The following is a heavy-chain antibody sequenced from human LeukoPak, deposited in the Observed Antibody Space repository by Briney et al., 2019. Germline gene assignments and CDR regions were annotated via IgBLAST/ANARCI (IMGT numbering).Heavy chain of an antibody. CDR3: ATQDYNNPPPPPPPAPGFDP. D-gene: IGHD4-11*01. CDR2: VDPEDGET. Sequence: ASVKISCKASGYTFTDYYMHWVQQAPGKGLEWMGRVDPEDGETIYAEKFQGRVTITADTSTDTAYMELSSLRSEDTAVYYCATQDYNNPPPPPPPAPGFDPWGQGTLVTVSS. V-gene: IGHV1-69-2*01. CDR1: GYTFTDYY. J-gene: IGHJ5*02.